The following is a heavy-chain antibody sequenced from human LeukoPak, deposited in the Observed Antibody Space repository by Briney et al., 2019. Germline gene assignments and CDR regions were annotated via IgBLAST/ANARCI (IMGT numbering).Heavy chain of an antibody. CDR2: VYYSGST. CDR1: GDSFSNSSYY. CDR3: ARHLDITIFAVVTAQYMDV. J-gene: IGHJ6*03. D-gene: IGHD3-3*01. V-gene: IGHV4-39*01. Sequence: SETLSLTCTVSGDSFSNSSYYWGWIRQPPGKGLEWIGDVYYSGSTYYNPSLKSRVTISLDTSNNQFSLKLNSVTAADTAEYYCARHLDITIFAVVTAQYMDVWGKGTTVTVSS.